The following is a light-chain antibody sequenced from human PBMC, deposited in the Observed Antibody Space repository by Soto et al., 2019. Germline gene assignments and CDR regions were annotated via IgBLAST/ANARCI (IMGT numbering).Light chain of an antibody. Sequence: EIVLTQSPGTLSLSPGERATLSCRAIQSVGGRYVAWYQHKPGQAPRLLIYAASSRATGIPDRFSGSGSGTDFTLTINSLQSEDFAVYYCQQYSNWPPWTFGQGTKVDIK. V-gene: IGKV3-20*01. CDR2: AAS. CDR3: QQYSNWPPWT. CDR1: QSVGGRY. J-gene: IGKJ1*01.